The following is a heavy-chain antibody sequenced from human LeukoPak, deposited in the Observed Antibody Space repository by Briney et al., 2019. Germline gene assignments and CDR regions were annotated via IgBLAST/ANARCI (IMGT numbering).Heavy chain of an antibody. Sequence: ASVKVSCKASGYTFTGYYMHWVRQAPGQGLEWMGWINPNSGGTNYAQKFQGRVTMTRDTSISTAYMELSGLRSDDTAVYYCASMVRGVVYNAYAFDIWGQGTMVTVSS. CDR2: INPNSGGT. V-gene: IGHV1-2*02. CDR3: ASMVRGVVYNAYAFDI. CDR1: GYTFTGYY. D-gene: IGHD3-10*01. J-gene: IGHJ3*02.